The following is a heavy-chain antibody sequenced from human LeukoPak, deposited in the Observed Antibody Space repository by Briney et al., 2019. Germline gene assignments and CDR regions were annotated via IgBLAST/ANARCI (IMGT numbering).Heavy chain of an antibody. CDR2: ISGGGETT. Sequence: PGGSLRLSCAASGFTFNKYAMIWVRQAPGKGLEWVSSISGGGETTYYAASAKGRFTISRDNSQNTLYLQMNSLRAEDTAVYYCARDYADYVGYFFFDYWGQGTLVTVSS. D-gene: IGHD4-17*01. CDR3: ARDYADYVGYFFFDY. CDR1: GFTFNKYA. V-gene: IGHV3-23*01. J-gene: IGHJ4*02.